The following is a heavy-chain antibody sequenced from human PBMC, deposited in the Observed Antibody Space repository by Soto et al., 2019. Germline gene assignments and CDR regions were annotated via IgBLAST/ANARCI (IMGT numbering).Heavy chain of an antibody. D-gene: IGHD2-2*01. J-gene: IGHJ6*02. V-gene: IGHV4-30-4*08. Sequence: PSETLSLTCTVAGASVNFGDYYWSWIRRPPGKGLEWIGYISSSGSTSYNPSLKSRVSISLDTSNNHFSLNLNSVTAADTAVYYCARDSREEYQGYSYYYMDVWGQGTTVTASS. CDR2: ISSSGST. CDR1: GASVNFGDYY. CDR3: ARDSREEYQGYSYYYMDV.